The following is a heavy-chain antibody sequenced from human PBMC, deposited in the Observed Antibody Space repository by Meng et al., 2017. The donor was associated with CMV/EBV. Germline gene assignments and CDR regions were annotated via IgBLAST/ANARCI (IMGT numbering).Heavy chain of an antibody. CDR2: TYYRSKWYN. D-gene: IGHD6-6*01. Sequence: SQTLSLTCAISGDSVSSNSTAWNWIRQSPSRGLEWLGRTYYRSKWYNDYAVSVKSRITINPDTSKNQFSLRLSSVTAADTAVYYCARDIGGRRIAARPDYWGQGTLVTVPQ. CDR3: ARDIGGRRIAARPDY. CDR1: GDSVSSNSTA. J-gene: IGHJ4*02. V-gene: IGHV6-1*01.